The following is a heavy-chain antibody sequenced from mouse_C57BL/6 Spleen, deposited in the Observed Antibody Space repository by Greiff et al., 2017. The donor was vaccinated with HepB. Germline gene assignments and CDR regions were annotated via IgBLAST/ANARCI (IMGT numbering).Heavy chain of an antibody. J-gene: IGHJ1*03. CDR1: GFTFSSYA. CDR3: ARVLRRVTGTGLNWYFDV. CDR2: ISDGGSYT. V-gene: IGHV5-4*01. D-gene: IGHD4-1*01. Sequence: EVHLVESGGGLVKPGGSLKLSCAASGFTFSSYAMSWVRQTPEKRLEWVATISDGGSYTYYPDNVKGRFTISRDNAKNNLYLQMSHLKSEDTAMYYCARVLRRVTGTGLNWYFDVGGTGTTVTVSS.